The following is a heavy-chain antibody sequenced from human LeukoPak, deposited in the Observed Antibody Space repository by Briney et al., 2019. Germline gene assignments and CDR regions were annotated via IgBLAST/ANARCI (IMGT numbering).Heavy chain of an antibody. D-gene: IGHD6-19*01. CDR1: GGSTSNHF. J-gene: IGHJ4*02. CDR3: TKATKWLAFDD. CDR2: IYTGGTT. V-gene: IGHV4-59*11. Sequence: SETLSLTCTVSGGSTSNHFWSWIRQPPGKGLEWIGNIYTGGTTNYNPSLKSGVTISIDTSNNQLSLHLASVTAADTAVYYCTKATKWLAFDDWGRGTLVTVSS.